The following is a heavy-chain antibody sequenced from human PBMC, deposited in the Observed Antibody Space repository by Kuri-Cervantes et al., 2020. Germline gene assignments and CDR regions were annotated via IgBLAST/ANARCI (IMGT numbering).Heavy chain of an antibody. CDR2: INPNGGGT. CDR3: ARDRGLYGRYNWFDP. V-gene: IGHV1-2*02. Sequence: ASVKVSCKASGYTFTGYYMHWVRQAPGQGLEWMGWINPNGGGTHYAQSFQGRVTMTRDTSISTACMELSRLRSDDTAVYYCARDRGLYGRYNWFDPWGQGTLVTVSS. J-gene: IGHJ5*02. CDR1: GYTFTGYY. D-gene: IGHD1-14*01.